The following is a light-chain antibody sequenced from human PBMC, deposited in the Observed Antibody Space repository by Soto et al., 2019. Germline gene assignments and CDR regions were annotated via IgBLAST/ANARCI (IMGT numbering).Light chain of an antibody. CDR1: SSDVGAYNY. V-gene: IGLV2-14*01. Sequence: QSALTQPASVSGSPGQSITISCTGNSSDVGAYNYVSWYQHYPGKAPKLMIYEVRNRPSGVSHRFSGSKSGNTASLTISGLQAEDEADYYCTSYTRSSPYVFGTGTKVTVL. J-gene: IGLJ1*01. CDR2: EVR. CDR3: TSYTRSSPYV.